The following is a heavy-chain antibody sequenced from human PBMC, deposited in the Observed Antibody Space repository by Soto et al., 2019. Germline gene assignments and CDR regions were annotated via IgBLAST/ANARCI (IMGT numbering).Heavy chain of an antibody. CDR3: ARDSSYSSSSGAHPGPFDY. CDR1: GGSISSGGYY. V-gene: IGHV4-31*03. D-gene: IGHD6-6*01. J-gene: IGHJ4*02. Sequence: QVQLQESGPGLVKPSQTLSLTCTVSGGSISSGGYYWSWIRQHPGKGLEWIGYIYYSGSTYYNPSLKSRVTISVDTSKNQFSLKLSSVTAADTAVYYCARDSSYSSSSGAHPGPFDYWGQGTLVTVSS. CDR2: IYYSGST.